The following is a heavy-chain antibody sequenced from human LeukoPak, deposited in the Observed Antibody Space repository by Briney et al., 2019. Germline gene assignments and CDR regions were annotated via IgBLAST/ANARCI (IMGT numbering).Heavy chain of an antibody. CDR2: ISYDGSNK. J-gene: IGHJ6*02. Sequence: GGSLRLSCAASGFTFSSYWMSWVRQAPGKGLEWVAVISYDGSNKYYADSVKGRFTISRDNSKNTLYLQMNSLRAEDTAVYYCARGLHYYYYGMDVWGQGTTVTVSS. CDR3: ARGLHYYYYGMDV. CDR1: GFTFSSYW. D-gene: IGHD3-10*01. V-gene: IGHV3-30-3*01.